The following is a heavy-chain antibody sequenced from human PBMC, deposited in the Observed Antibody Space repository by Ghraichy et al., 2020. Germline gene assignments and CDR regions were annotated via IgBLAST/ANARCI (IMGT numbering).Heavy chain of an antibody. J-gene: IGHJ6*02. D-gene: IGHD6-13*01. Sequence: LSLTCAASGFTFGTYSRHWVRQAPGKGLEWVAVVSHDGVTKYYADSLKGRFTISRDNSKNTLFLQLNSLRGEDTAMYYCARDIKSSSWSYYYYAMDVWGQGSTVIVSS. CDR2: VSHDGVTK. CDR3: ARDIKSSSWSYYYYAMDV. CDR1: GFTFGTYS. V-gene: IGHV3-30-3*01.